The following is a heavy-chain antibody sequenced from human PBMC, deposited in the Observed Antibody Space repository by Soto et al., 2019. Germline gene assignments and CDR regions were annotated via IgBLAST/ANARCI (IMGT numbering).Heavy chain of an antibody. J-gene: IGHJ4*02. CDR1: GDTFGTFA. Sequence: VQLVQSGAEVKKPGSSVKVSCKTSGDTFGTFAINWIRQAPGRGLEWLGGGVPVFGTPNYAPDFQGRVTITADESANPSFMEVISLRSDDPAIYYCATTSRGYTAFFEFWGLGTLVIVSS. V-gene: IGHV1-69*12. D-gene: IGHD5-12*01. CDR3: ATTSRGYTAFFEF. CDR2: GVPVFGTP.